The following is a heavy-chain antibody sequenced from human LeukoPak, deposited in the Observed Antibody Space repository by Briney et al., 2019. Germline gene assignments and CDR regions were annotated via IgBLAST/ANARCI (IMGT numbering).Heavy chain of an antibody. V-gene: IGHV1-8*01. D-gene: IGHD1-1*01. J-gene: IGHJ5*02. Sequence: ASVKVSCKASGYTFTSYDINWVRQATGQGLEWMGWMNPNSGNTGYAQKFQGRVTMSRNTSISTAYMELSSLRSEDTVVYYCARAVLLEPTFDPWGQGTLVTVSS. CDR1: GYTFTSYD. CDR2: MNPNSGNT. CDR3: ARAVLLEPTFDP.